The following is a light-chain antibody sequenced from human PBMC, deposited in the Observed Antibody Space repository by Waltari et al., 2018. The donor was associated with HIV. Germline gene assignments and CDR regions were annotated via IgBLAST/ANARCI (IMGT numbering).Light chain of an antibody. J-gene: IGKJ1*01. CDR2: GAS. V-gene: IGKV3-15*01. CDR3: QQYNNWPPWT. CDR1: QSVSSN. Sequence: EIVMTQSPATLSVSPGERDTLSCRARQSVSSNLAWYQQKPGQAPRLRIYGASTRATGIPARFSGSGSGTEFTLTISSLQSEDFAVYYCQQYNNWPPWTFGQGTKVEIK.